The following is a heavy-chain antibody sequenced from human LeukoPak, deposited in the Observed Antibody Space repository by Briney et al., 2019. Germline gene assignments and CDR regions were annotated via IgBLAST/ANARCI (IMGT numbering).Heavy chain of an antibody. Sequence: GGSVRLSCAASGFTFSNYNMNWVRQAPGKGLEWVSYISSSSSTIYYADSVKGRFTISRDNAKNSLYLQMNSLRAEDTAVYYCARGDFWSGSTGVNYYYYMDVWGRGTTVTVSS. CDR2: ISSSSSTI. D-gene: IGHD3-3*01. V-gene: IGHV3-48*01. J-gene: IGHJ6*03. CDR1: GFTFSNYN. CDR3: ARGDFWSGSTGVNYYYYMDV.